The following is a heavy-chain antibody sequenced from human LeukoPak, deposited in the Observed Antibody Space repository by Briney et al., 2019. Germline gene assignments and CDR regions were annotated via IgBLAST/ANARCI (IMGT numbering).Heavy chain of an antibody. D-gene: IGHD3-9*01. J-gene: IGHJ6*02. CDR2: MNPNSGNT. Sequence: ASVKVSCKASGYTFTSYDINWVRQATGQGLEWMGWMNPNSGNTGYAQKFQGRVTMTRNTSISTAYMELSSLRSEDTAVYYCARGRKGVLRDFDWSATRLGMDVWGQGTTVTVSS. CDR3: ARGRKGVLRDFDWSATRLGMDV. V-gene: IGHV1-8*01. CDR1: GYTFTSYD.